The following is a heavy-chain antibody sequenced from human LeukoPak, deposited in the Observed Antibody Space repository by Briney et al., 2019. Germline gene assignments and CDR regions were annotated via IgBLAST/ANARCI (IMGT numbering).Heavy chain of an antibody. V-gene: IGHV1-69*13. D-gene: IGHD3-10*01. CDR1: GGTFSSYA. J-gene: IGHJ4*02. Sequence: SVKVSCKASGGTFSSYAISWVRQAPGQGLEWMGGIIPIFGTANYAQKFQGRVTITADESTSTAYMELSSLRSEDTAVYYCAGDTNYYGSGSYQSFDYWGQGTLVTVSS. CDR2: IIPIFGTA. CDR3: AGDTNYYGSGSYQSFDY.